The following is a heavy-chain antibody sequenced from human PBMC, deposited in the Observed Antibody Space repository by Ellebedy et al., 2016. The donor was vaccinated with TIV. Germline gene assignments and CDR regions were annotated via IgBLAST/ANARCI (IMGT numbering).Heavy chain of an antibody. CDR1: GGSIRDYY. CDR2: IYYSGAT. V-gene: IGHV4-59*03. Sequence: SETLSLXCSVSGGSIRDYYWNWIRQPPGKGLEWIGNIYYSGATNYNNSLRSRATMSLDTSKNQFSLRLSSVTAADTAIYYCAGGGRWLPDYWGQGTLVTVSS. J-gene: IGHJ4*02. CDR3: AGGGRWLPDY. D-gene: IGHD5-24*01.